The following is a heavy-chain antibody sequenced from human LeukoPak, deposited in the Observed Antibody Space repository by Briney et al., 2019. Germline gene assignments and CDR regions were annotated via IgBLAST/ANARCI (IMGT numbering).Heavy chain of an antibody. CDR2: INHSGST. Sequence: KPSETLSLTCAVYGGSLSGYYWSWIRQPPGKGLEWIGEINHSGSTNYNPSLKSRVTISVDTSKNQFSLKLSSVTAADTAVYYCARPAGDAFDYWGQGTLVTVSS. CDR3: ARPAGDAFDY. V-gene: IGHV4-34*01. CDR1: GGSLSGYY. J-gene: IGHJ4*02. D-gene: IGHD1-1*01.